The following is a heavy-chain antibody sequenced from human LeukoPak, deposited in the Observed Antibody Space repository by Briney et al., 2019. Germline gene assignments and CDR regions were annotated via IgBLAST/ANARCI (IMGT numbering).Heavy chain of an antibody. J-gene: IGHJ3*02. Sequence: PGGSLRLSCAASGFTFTTYAMTWVRQAPGKGLEWVPTISSSGNTTFYADSVKGRFTISRHNSKITLYLQMNSLRAEDTAVYFCARDDIVVVPAAREAFDIWGQGTMVTVSS. CDR3: ARDDIVVVPAAREAFDI. CDR2: ISSSGNTT. CDR1: GFTFTTYA. D-gene: IGHD2-2*01. V-gene: IGHV3-23*01.